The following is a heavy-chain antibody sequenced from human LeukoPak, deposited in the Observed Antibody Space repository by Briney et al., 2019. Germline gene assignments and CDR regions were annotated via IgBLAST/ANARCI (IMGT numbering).Heavy chain of an antibody. CDR3: ARHISGSRPTYFDY. D-gene: IGHD6-19*01. Sequence: PSETLSLTCTVSGGSISSYYWSWIRQPPGKGLEWIGYIYTSGSTNYNPSLKSRVTISVDTSKNQFSLKLSSVTAADTAVYYCARHISGSRPTYFDYWGQGTLVTVPS. CDR1: GGSISSYY. CDR2: IYTSGST. V-gene: IGHV4-4*09. J-gene: IGHJ4*02.